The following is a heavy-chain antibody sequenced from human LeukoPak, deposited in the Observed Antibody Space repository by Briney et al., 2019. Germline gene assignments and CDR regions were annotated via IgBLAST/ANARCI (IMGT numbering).Heavy chain of an antibody. V-gene: IGHV3-23*01. CDR2: IGGSGGST. J-gene: IGHJ4*02. CDR3: AKDQVGAAPMSHFDC. CDR1: GFTFSNYA. Sequence: GGSLRLSCAASGFTFSNYAMNWVRQAPGEGLEWVSAIGGSGGSTHYADSVEGRFTISRDNSKNTLYLQMNSLRADDTAVYYCAKDQVGAAPMSHFDCWGQGTLVTVSS. D-gene: IGHD1-26*01.